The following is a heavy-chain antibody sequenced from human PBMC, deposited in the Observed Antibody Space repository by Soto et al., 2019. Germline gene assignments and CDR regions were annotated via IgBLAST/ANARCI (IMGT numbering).Heavy chain of an antibody. J-gene: IGHJ6*03. V-gene: IGHV3-23*01. CDR2: ISGSGGST. CDR1: GFTFSSYA. D-gene: IGHD3-10*01. CDR3: ARDSPPTMVRGVPYMDV. Sequence: PGGSLRLSCAASGFTFSSYAMSWVRQAPGKGLEWVSAISGSGGSTYYADSVKGRFTISRDNAKNSLYLQMNSLRAEDTAVYYCARDSPPTMVRGVPYMDVWGKGTTVTVSS.